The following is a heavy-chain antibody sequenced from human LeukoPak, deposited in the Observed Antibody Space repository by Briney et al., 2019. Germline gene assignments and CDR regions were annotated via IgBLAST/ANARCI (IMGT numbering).Heavy chain of an antibody. V-gene: IGHV5-51*01. CDR1: GYSFTNYW. CDR3: ARQKGGSYYGADAFDV. D-gene: IGHD1-26*01. Sequence: GESLKISCEGSGYSFTNYWIGWVRQMPGKGLEWMGIIYPSDSDTRYSPSFQGQVIISADKSISTAYLQWSSLKASDTAMYYCARQKGGSYYGADAFDVWGQGTMVTVSS. J-gene: IGHJ3*01. CDR2: IYPSDSDT.